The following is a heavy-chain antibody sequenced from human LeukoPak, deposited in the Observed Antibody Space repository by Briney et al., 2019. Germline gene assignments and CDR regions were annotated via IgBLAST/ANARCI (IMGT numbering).Heavy chain of an antibody. CDR3: AKDSAAHSYYFDY. D-gene: IGHD6-25*01. CDR1: GFTFSSYA. Sequence: PGGSLRLSCAASGFTFSSYAMSWVRQAPGKGLEWVPAISGSGGSTYYADSVKGRFTISRDNSKNTLYLQMNSLRAEDTAVYYCAKDSAAHSYYFDYWGQGTLVTVSS. CDR2: ISGSGGST. J-gene: IGHJ4*02. V-gene: IGHV3-23*01.